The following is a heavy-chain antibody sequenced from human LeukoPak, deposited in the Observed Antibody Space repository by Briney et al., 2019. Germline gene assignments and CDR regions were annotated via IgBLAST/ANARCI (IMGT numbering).Heavy chain of an antibody. Sequence: VASVKVSCKASGYTFTSYYMHWVRQAPGQGLEWMGIINPSGGSTSYAQKFQGRVTMTRDTSTSTVYMELSSLRSEDTAVYYCAKTGIINSSGPYWYFDLWGRGTLVTVSS. CDR1: GYTFTSYY. J-gene: IGHJ2*01. CDR2: INPSGGST. D-gene: IGHD3-22*01. CDR3: AKTGIINSSGPYWYFDL. V-gene: IGHV1-46*01.